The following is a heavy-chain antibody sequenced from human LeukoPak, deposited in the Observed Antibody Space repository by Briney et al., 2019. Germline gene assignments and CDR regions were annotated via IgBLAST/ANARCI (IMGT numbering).Heavy chain of an antibody. CDR1: GFTFSSYW. V-gene: IGHV3-33*08. CDR2: IWYDGSKK. D-gene: IGHD3-10*01. J-gene: IGHJ6*02. CDR3: ARVSRDYYGSGSYYGMDV. Sequence: GGSLRLSCAASGFTFSSYWMSWVRQAPGKGLQWVAVIWYDGSKKYYADSVRGRFTISRDKSKKTLNLQMNSLRAEDTALYYCARVSRDYYGSGSYYGMDVWGQGTTVTVSS.